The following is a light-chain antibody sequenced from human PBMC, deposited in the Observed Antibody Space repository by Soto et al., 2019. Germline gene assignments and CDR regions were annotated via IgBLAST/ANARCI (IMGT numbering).Light chain of an antibody. Sequence: QSVLTQPPSTSGTPWQRVTISCSGSSSNIGSESVNWYQQLPGTAPKLLIYSYNQRPSGVPDRFSGSKSGTSASLAISGLQSEDEADYICAAWDDSLNGYVFGLGTKVTVL. CDR3: AAWDDSLNGYV. J-gene: IGLJ1*01. CDR1: SSNIGSES. V-gene: IGLV1-44*01. CDR2: SYN.